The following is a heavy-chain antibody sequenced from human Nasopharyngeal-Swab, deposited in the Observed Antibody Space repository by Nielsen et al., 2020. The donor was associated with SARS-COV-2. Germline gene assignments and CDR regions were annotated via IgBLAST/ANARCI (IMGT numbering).Heavy chain of an antibody. D-gene: IGHD3-22*01. V-gene: IGHV1-2*02. CDR3: ARDYYDNYDSDY. Sequence: WVRQAPGQGLEWVGCINPDSGDTQYAQKFQGSVTVTSDRSRSTAYIDLSRLRSDDTAVYYCARDYYDNYDSDYWGQGTLVTVSS. CDR2: INPDSGDT. J-gene: IGHJ4*02.